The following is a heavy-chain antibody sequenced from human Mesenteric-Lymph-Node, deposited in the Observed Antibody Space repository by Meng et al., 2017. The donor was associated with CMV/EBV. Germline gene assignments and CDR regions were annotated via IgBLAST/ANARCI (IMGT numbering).Heavy chain of an antibody. V-gene: IGHV1-69*05. D-gene: IGHD2-2*01. J-gene: IGHJ1*01. CDR2: IIPIFSTA. CDR1: GSLSSYA. Sequence: GSLSSYAISWVRQAPGQGLEWMGGIIPIFSTANYAQKFQGRVTITTDESTSTAYMELSSLRSEDTAAYYCARVRYCSSTSCYPEFQHWGQGTLVTVSS. CDR3: ARVRYCSSTSCYPEFQH.